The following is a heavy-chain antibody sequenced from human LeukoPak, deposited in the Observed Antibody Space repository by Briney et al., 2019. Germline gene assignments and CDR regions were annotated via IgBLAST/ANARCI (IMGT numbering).Heavy chain of an antibody. CDR3: ARVLGDRDSSNWGFDP. Sequence: TGESLRLSCAASGFTFSSYSMNWVRQAPGKGLEWVSSISSSSSYIYYADSVKGRFTISRDNAKNSLYLQMNSLRAEDTAVYYCARVLGDRDSSNWGFDPWGQGTLVTVSS. D-gene: IGHD6-13*01. CDR2: ISSSSSYI. CDR1: GFTFSSYS. V-gene: IGHV3-21*01. J-gene: IGHJ5*02.